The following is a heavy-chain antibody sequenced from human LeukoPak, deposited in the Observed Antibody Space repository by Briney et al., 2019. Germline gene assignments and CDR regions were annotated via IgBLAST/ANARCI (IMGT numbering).Heavy chain of an antibody. D-gene: IGHD2-15*01. CDR3: AKTLGYCSGGSCYSGVIDY. V-gene: IGHV3-23*01. J-gene: IGHJ4*02. CDR1: GFTFSSYA. CDR2: ISGSGGST. Sequence: GGSLRLSCAASGFTFSSYAMSWVRQAPGKGLEWVSAISGSGGSTYYADSVKGRFTISRDNSKNTLYLQMNSLRAEDTAVYYCAKTLGYCSGGSCYSGVIDYWGQGTLVTVSS.